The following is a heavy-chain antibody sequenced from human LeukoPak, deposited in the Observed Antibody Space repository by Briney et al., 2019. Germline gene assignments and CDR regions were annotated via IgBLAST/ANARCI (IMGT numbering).Heavy chain of an antibody. V-gene: IGHV3-21*01. CDR2: ISSSSSYI. CDR1: GFTFSSYG. D-gene: IGHD4-17*01. CDR3: ARQAMTTASS. J-gene: IGHJ5*02. Sequence: GGSLRLSCAASGFTFSSYGMSWVRQAPGKGLEWVSSISSSSSYIYYADSVKGRFTISRDNAKNSLYLQMNSLRAEDTAVYYCARQAMTTASSWGQGTLVTVSS.